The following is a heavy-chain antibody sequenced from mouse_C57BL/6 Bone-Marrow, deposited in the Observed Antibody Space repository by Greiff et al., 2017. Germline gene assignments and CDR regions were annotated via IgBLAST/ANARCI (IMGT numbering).Heavy chain of an antibody. Sequence: QVQLQQPGAELVRPGSSVKLSCKASGYTFTSYWMHWVKQRPIQGLEWIGNIDPSDSETHYNQKFKDKATLTVDKSSSTAYMQLSSLTSEDSAVYYCARPLYGNYEVYFDVWGTGTTVTVSS. CDR2: IDPSDSET. J-gene: IGHJ1*03. V-gene: IGHV1-52*01. D-gene: IGHD2-1*01. CDR1: GYTFTSYW. CDR3: ARPLYGNYEVYFDV.